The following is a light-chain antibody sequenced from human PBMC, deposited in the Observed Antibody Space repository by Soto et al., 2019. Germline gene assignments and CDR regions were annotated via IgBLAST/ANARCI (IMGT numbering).Light chain of an antibody. V-gene: IGLV2-11*01. Sequence: QSVLTQPRSVSGSPGQSVTISCTGTSSDVGGYNYVSWYQQHPGKAPKLMIYDVSKRPSGVPDRFSGSKSGNTASLTISELQAEDEADYYCCSYAGSYTLGVFGGGTKLTVL. CDR1: SSDVGGYNY. CDR2: DVS. CDR3: CSYAGSYTLGV. J-gene: IGLJ3*02.